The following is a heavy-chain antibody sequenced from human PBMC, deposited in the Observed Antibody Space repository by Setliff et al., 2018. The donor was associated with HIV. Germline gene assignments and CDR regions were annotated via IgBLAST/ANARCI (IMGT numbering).Heavy chain of an antibody. Sequence: GGSLRLSCAASGFTFSNYAMTWVRQAPGKGLDWVSAISGSGDNIYYADSVKGRFTISRDNSKNSLYLQMNSLRAEDTAVYYCATGYFYDSSGYKHWGQGTLVTVSS. D-gene: IGHD3-22*01. CDR2: ISGSGDNI. CDR1: GFTFSNYA. J-gene: IGHJ4*02. V-gene: IGHV3-23*01. CDR3: ATGYFYDSSGYKH.